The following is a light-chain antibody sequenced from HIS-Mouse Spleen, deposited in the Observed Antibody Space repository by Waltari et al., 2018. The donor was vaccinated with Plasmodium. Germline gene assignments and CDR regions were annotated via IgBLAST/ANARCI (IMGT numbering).Light chain of an antibody. V-gene: IGLV1-44*01. CDR2: SNN. Sequence: QSVLTQPPSASGTPGQRVTISCSGSSSNIGSNTVNWYQQLPGTAPKLLIYSNNQRPSGVPDRFSGSKSCTSASLAISGLQSEDEADYYCAAWDDSLNGVFGTGTKVTVL. CDR3: AAWDDSLNGV. J-gene: IGLJ1*01. CDR1: SSNIGSNT.